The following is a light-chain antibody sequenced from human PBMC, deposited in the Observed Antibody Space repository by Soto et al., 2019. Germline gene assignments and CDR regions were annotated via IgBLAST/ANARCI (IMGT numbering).Light chain of an antibody. CDR2: GIS. CDR3: QQFGTPPWT. V-gene: IGKV3-20*01. CDR1: QSVSNNY. J-gene: IGKJ1*01. Sequence: EIVLTQSPGTLSLSLGERATLSCRASQSVSNNYLAWYQQKPGQAPRLLISGISTRATGIPDRFSGSGSGTHFTLTISRLEPEDFAVYYCQQFGTPPWTFGQGTKVDIK.